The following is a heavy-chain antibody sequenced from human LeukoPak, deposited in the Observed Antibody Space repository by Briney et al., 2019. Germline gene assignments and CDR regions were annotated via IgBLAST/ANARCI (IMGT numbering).Heavy chain of an antibody. J-gene: IGHJ4*02. CDR3: ARAPRNSSTMLDY. V-gene: IGHV1-46*01. CDR2: INPNDGST. CDR1: GYTFTKYW. Sequence: ASVKVTCKASGYTFTKYWIQWVRQAPEQGLEWLALINPNDGSTTYAHKFQGRVTMTRDTSTSTVYMDLSSLTSEDTAVYYCARAPRNSSTMLDYWVQGTLVTVSS. D-gene: IGHD6-13*01.